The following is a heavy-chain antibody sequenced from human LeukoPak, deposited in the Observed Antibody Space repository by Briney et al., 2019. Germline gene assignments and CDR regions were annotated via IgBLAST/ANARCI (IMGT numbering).Heavy chain of an antibody. J-gene: IGHJ4*02. CDR2: ISNCSSYI. Sequence: GSLRLSFAASGFTFSRFCQNWARQAPGEGLGWVSSISNCSSYIYYADSVKGRFTISRDNAKNSLYLQMNSLRAEDTAVYYCARQGGPYDSSGYYYFDYWGQGTLVTVSS. CDR1: GFTFSRFC. D-gene: IGHD3-22*01. V-gene: IGHV3-21*01. CDR3: ARQGGPYDSSGYYYFDY.